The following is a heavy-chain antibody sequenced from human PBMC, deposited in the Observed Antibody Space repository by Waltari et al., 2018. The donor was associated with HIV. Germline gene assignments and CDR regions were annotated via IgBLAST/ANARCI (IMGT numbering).Heavy chain of an antibody. J-gene: IGHJ5*02. CDR3: ARDSRGTSWSLNWFDP. D-gene: IGHD6-13*01. CDR2: ISSSGSFI. CDR1: GFTSSAYT. V-gene: IGHV3-21*02. Sequence: EVQLVDSGAGLVTTGGPLRLSCAASGFTSSAYTMTWVRQSPGKGLGWVSSISSSGSFIYYADSVKGRFTISRDNAQNSMYLQMNNLRADDSAMYYCARDSRGTSWSLNWFDPWGKGTLVTVSS.